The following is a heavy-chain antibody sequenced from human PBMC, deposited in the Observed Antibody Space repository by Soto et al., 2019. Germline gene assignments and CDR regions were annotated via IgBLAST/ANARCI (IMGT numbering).Heavy chain of an antibody. D-gene: IGHD3-3*01. V-gene: IGHV3-21*04. Sequence: GGSLRLSCAASGFTFSSYSMNWVRQAPGKGLEWVSSISSSSSYIYYADSVKGRFTISRDNAKNSLYLQMNSLRAEDTAVYYCARDFHYDFWSGYRLDYWGQGTLVTVSS. J-gene: IGHJ4*02. CDR3: ARDFHYDFWSGYRLDY. CDR1: GFTFSSYS. CDR2: ISSSSSYI.